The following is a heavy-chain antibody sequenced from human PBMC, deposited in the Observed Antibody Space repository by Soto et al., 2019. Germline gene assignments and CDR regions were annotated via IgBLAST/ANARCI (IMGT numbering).Heavy chain of an antibody. J-gene: IGHJ4*02. CDR3: GKGRSGQIVVFY. D-gene: IGHD1-26*01. Sequence: ASVKVSCKASGYTFTGHYIHWVRQAPEQGPEWMGEIGPESGATRYAQRFQGRVTMTRDMSITTVYMELNNLSPDDTAVYYCGKGRSGQIVVFYWGQGTPVTVSS. CDR1: GYTFTGHY. CDR2: IGPESGAT. V-gene: IGHV1-2*02.